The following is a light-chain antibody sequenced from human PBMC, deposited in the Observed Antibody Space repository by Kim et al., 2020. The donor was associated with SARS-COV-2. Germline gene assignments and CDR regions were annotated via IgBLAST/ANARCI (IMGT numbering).Light chain of an antibody. CDR3: QQYGSSPYT. CDR1: QSVTSDY. V-gene: IGKV3-20*01. Sequence: LSPGERATLSCRASQSVTSDYLAWHQQKPGQAPRLLIYGASSRATGIPDRFSGSGSGTDFSLTISTLESEDFAVYYCQQYGSSPYTFGQGTKLEI. J-gene: IGKJ2*01. CDR2: GAS.